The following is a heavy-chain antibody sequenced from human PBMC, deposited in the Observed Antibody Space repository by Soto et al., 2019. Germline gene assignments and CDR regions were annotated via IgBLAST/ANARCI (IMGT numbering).Heavy chain of an antibody. CDR1: GGTFSSYA. J-gene: IGHJ6*02. CDR3: ARGGTAMVYYYYGMDV. D-gene: IGHD5-18*01. V-gene: IGHV1-69*06. CDR2: IIPIFGTA. Sequence: QVQLVQSGAEVKKPGSSVKVSCKASGGTFSSYAISWVRQAPGQGLEWMGGIIPIFGTANYAQKFQGRVTITADKSTSTAYMVLSSLRSEDTAVYYCARGGTAMVYYYYGMDVWGQGTTVTVSS.